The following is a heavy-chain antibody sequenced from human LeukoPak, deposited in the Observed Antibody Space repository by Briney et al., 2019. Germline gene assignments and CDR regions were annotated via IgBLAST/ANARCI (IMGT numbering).Heavy chain of an antibody. Sequence: PGGSLRLSCVASGYTFSNYAMSWVRQAPGKGLEWVSAIVYVDDSTFYADSVKGRFTISRDNGKNSLYLQMNSLRVEDTAVYYCARDSRGSSWFFDYWGQGALVTVSS. CDR2: IVYVDDST. J-gene: IGHJ4*02. CDR3: ARDSRGSSWFFDY. D-gene: IGHD6-13*01. CDR1: GYTFSNYA. V-gene: IGHV3-23*01.